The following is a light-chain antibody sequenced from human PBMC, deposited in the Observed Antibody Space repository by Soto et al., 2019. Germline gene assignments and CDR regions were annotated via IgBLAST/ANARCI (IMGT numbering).Light chain of an antibody. V-gene: IGLV1-40*01. CDR3: QSYDSGLSGYV. Sequence: QSVLTQPPSVSGAPGQRVTISCTGSSSNIGARYDVHWYQQLPGTAPKLLIYDNSNRPSGVPDRFSGSKSGTSASLAITGLQAEDEADYYCQSYDSGLSGYVFGTGTKLTVL. J-gene: IGLJ1*01. CDR2: DNS. CDR1: SSNIGARYD.